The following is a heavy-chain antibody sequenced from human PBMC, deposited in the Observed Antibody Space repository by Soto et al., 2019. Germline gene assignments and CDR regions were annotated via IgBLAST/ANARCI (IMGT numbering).Heavy chain of an antibody. D-gene: IGHD6-6*01. Sequence: SETLSLTCAVYGGSFSGYYWSWIRQPPGKGLEWIGEINHSGSTNYNPSLKSRVTISVDTSKNQFSLKLSSVTAADTAVYYCAREGSSSSLDYYYYMDVWGKGTTVTVSS. CDR2: INHSGST. V-gene: IGHV4-34*01. J-gene: IGHJ6*03. CDR1: GGSFSGYY. CDR3: AREGSSSSLDYYYYMDV.